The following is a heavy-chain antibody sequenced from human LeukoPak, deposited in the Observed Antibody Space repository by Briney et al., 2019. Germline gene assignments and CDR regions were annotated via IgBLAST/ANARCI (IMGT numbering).Heavy chain of an antibody. D-gene: IGHD6-19*01. CDR1: GYTFTNHG. CDR3: GKGATGWSRDY. CDR2: ISATNGNT. V-gene: IGHV1-18*01. Sequence: APVKVSCKASGYTFTNHGISWLRQAPGQGLEWMGWISATNGNTYYAQIFQDRVTMTTDTSTSTAYMELRDLRSDDTAVYYCGKGATGWSRDYWGQGTLVTVSS. J-gene: IGHJ4*02.